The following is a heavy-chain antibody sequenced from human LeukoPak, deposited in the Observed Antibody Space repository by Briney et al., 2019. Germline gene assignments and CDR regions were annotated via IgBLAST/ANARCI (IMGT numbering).Heavy chain of an antibody. CDR3: AKDGLGDSVGY. J-gene: IGHJ4*02. CDR2: LRGGDDST. CDR1: GFTITSYV. Sequence: GGSLRLSCTASGFTITSYVTSWVRQAPGKGLEWISSLRGGDDSTNYADSVKGRFAISTDNFKNTVYLQMNSLRAEDTAVYYCAKDGLGDSVGYWGQGTLVTVSS. V-gene: IGHV3-23*01. D-gene: IGHD4-17*01.